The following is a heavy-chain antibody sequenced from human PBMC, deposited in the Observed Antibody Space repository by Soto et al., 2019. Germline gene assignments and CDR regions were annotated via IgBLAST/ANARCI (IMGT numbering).Heavy chain of an antibody. CDR1: GFTVSNNY. J-gene: IGHJ4*02. Sequence: GGSLRLSCAVSGFTVSNNYMSWVRQAPGKGLEGVSVIYSGGYTAYGDSVKGRFTISRDNSKNTLYLQMNSLRAEDTAVYYCAKVFYYYDSSGYYYFDYWGQGTLVTV. CDR2: IYSGGYT. CDR3: AKVFYYYDSSGYYYFDY. V-gene: IGHV3-53*01. D-gene: IGHD3-22*01.